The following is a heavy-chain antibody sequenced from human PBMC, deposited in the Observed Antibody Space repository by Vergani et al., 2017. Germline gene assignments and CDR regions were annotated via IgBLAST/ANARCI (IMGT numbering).Heavy chain of an antibody. J-gene: IGHJ4*02. CDR2: ISWNSGSI. D-gene: IGHD2-21*02. V-gene: IGHV3-9*01. CDR1: GFTFDDYA. Sequence: EVQLVESGGGLVQPGRSLRLSCAASGFTFDDYAMHWVRQAPGKGLEWVSGISWNSGSIGYADSVKGRFTISRDNAKNSLYLQMNSLRAEDTALYYCARGLPVDCGGDCYAYYFDYWGQGTLVTVSS. CDR3: ARGLPVDCGGDCYAYYFDY.